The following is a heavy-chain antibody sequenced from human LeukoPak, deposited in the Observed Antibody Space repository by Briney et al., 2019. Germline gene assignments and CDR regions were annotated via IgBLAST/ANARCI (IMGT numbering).Heavy chain of an antibody. D-gene: IGHD6-13*01. CDR2: ISYSGNT. Sequence: SETLSLTCTVSGGSISGYYWSWIRQPPGKGLEWFGYISYSGNTNYNPSLKSRATLSVDTSKNQFSLRLSSVTAADTAVYYCARAGRIEATGSYYFDYWGQGTLVTVSS. CDR1: GGSISGYY. V-gene: IGHV4-59*01. CDR3: ARAGRIEATGSYYFDY. J-gene: IGHJ4*02.